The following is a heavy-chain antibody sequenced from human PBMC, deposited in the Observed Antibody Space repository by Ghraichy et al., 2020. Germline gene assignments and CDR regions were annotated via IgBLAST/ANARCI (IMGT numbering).Heavy chain of an antibody. V-gene: IGHV3-23*01. D-gene: IGHD1-26*01. Sequence: GGSLRLSCAASGFTFSSYAMSWDRQAPGKGLEWVSAISGSGGSTYYADSVKGRFTISRDNSKNTLYLQMNSLRAEDTAVYYCATDRPKWELQVPEIDYWGQGTLVTVSS. CDR2: ISGSGGST. J-gene: IGHJ4*02. CDR3: ATDRPKWELQVPEIDY. CDR1: GFTFSSYA.